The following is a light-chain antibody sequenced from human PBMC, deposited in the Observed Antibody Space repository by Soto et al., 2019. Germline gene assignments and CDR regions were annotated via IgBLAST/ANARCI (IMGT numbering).Light chain of an antibody. CDR3: QQLNSYPLT. CDR2: AAS. V-gene: IGKV1-9*01. CDR1: QDISNY. J-gene: IGKJ3*01. Sequence: DIELTQSPSFLSPSVGDRVTISCRASQDISNYLVWYQQKPGKAPKPLIYAASTLQSGVPSRFRGSGSGTEFTLTISSLQPEDFATYYCQQLNSYPLTFGPGTKVDIK.